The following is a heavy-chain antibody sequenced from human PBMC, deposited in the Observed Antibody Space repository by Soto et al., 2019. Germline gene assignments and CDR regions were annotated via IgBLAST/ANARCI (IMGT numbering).Heavy chain of an antibody. CDR2: INAGNGNT. V-gene: IGHV1-3*01. J-gene: IGHJ5*02. CDR1: GYTFTSYA. Sequence: ASVKVYCKASGYTFTSYAMHWARQAPGQRLEWMGWINAGNGNTKYSQKFQGRVTITRDTSASTAYMELSSLRSDDTAVYYCAYCGGDCLPDNWFDPWGQGTLVTVSS. D-gene: IGHD2-21*02. CDR3: AYCGGDCLPDNWFDP.